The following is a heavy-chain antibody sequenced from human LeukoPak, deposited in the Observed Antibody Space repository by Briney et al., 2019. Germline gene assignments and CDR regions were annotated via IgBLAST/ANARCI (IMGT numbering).Heavy chain of an antibody. CDR3: ARLGFLEWYIDY. J-gene: IGHJ4*02. CDR2: IYYSGST. Sequence: LRLSCAASGFTFSSYAMSWVRQHPGKGLEWIGYIYYSGSTYYNPSLKSRVTISVDTSKNQFSLKLSSVTAADTAVYYCARLGFLEWYIDYWGQGTLVTVSS. V-gene: IGHV4-31*02. CDR1: GFTFSSYA. D-gene: IGHD3-3*01.